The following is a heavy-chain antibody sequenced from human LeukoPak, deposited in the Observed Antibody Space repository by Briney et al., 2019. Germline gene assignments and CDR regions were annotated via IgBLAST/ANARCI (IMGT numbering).Heavy chain of an antibody. J-gene: IGHJ4*02. Sequence: GGSLRLSCAASGFTFSSYGMHWVRQAPGKGLEWVAFIRYDGSNKYYADSVKGRFTTSRDNSKNTLYLQMNSLRAEDTAVYYCAKGAVTYYYDSSGYYPFDYWGQGTLVTASS. CDR1: GFTFSSYG. CDR3: AKGAVTYYYDSSGYYPFDY. V-gene: IGHV3-30*02. CDR2: IRYDGSNK. D-gene: IGHD3-22*01.